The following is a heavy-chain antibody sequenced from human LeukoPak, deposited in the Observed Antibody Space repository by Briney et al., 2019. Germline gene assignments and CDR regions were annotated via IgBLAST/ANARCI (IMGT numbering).Heavy chain of an antibody. D-gene: IGHD6-13*01. J-gene: IGHJ5*02. CDR2: IYPDDSDT. V-gene: IGHV5-51*01. CDR1: GYKFSNYW. Sequence: GESLKISCKGSGYKFSNYWIGWVRQMPGGGLEWMGTIYPDDSDTRYSPSFRGQVTMSADRSINTAYLQWRSLKASDSAMYYCARHEDPIGSWYESWGQGTLVTVSS. CDR3: ARHEDPIGSWYES.